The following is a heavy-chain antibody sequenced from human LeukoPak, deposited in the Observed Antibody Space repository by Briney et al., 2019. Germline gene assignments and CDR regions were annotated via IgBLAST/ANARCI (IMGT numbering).Heavy chain of an antibody. J-gene: IGHJ4*02. D-gene: IGHD1-26*01. CDR2: TYYRSKWNN. Sequence: SQTLSLTCAISGDSVSSNSAGWNWIRLSPSRGLEWLGRTYYRSKWNNDYAVSVKGRITINPDTSRNQFSLQLNSVTPEDTAVYYCTKGGGSFDYWGQGTLVTVSS. CDR3: TKGGGSFDY. CDR1: GDSVSSNSAG. V-gene: IGHV6-1*01.